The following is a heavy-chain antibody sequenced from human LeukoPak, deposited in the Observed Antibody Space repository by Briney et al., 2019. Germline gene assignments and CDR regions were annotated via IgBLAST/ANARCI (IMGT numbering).Heavy chain of an antibody. V-gene: IGHV3-23*01. CDR3: AKRGYYYDRSGYYYFDY. CDR2: ISGGGST. D-gene: IGHD3-22*01. CDR1: GFTFNSYV. J-gene: IGHJ4*02. Sequence: GGSLRLSCAASGFTFNSYVMTWVRQAPGKGLEWVSGISGGGSTYYADSVKGRFTISRDNSKNTLYLQMNSLRAEDTAVYYCAKRGYYYDRSGYYYFDYWGQGTLVTVSS.